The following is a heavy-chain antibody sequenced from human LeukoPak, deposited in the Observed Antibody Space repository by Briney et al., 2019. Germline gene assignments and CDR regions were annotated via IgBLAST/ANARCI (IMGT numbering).Heavy chain of an antibody. Sequence: SETLSLTCTVSGGSISSYYWSWIRQPPGKGLEWIGYIYYSGSTNYNPSLKSRVTISVDTSKNQFSLKLSSVTAADTTVYYCARGYYDSSGYRFDYWGQGTLVTVSS. D-gene: IGHD3-22*01. CDR1: GGSISSYY. J-gene: IGHJ4*02. CDR3: ARGYYDSSGYRFDY. CDR2: IYYSGST. V-gene: IGHV4-59*01.